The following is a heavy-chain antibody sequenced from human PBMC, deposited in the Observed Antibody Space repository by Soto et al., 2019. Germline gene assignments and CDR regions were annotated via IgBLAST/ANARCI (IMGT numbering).Heavy chain of an antibody. CDR1: GFTFSSYA. Sequence: PGGSLRLSCAASGFTFSSYAMHWVRQAPGKGLEWVAVISYDGSNKYYADSVKGRFTISRDNSKNTLYLQMNSLRAEDTAVYYCAREREYYDFWSGSASYYYGMDVWGQGTTVTVSS. CDR3: AREREYYDFWSGSASYYYGMDV. CDR2: ISYDGSNK. V-gene: IGHV3-30-3*01. J-gene: IGHJ6*02. D-gene: IGHD3-3*01.